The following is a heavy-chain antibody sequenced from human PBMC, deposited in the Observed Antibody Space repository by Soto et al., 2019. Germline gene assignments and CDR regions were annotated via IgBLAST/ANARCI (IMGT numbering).Heavy chain of an antibody. CDR2: ISPSGGA. Sequence: QVQLVQSGAEVKKPGASVKVSCKASGYTFTNYYMHWVRQAPGQGLEWMGIISPSGGATYAQEFQDRVTLTRDTSTSTADMDLSGPTSNAAGVYSCVRDGSSDWLTWLDTWGQGTRVTVCS. J-gene: IGHJ5*02. V-gene: IGHV1-46*01. D-gene: IGHD3-9*01. CDR1: GYTFTNYY. CDR3: VRDGSSDWLTWLDT.